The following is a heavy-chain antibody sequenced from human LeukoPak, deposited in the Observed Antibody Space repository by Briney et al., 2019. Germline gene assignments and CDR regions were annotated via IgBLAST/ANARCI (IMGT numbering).Heavy chain of an antibody. Sequence: ASVKVSCKASGGTFSSYAISWVRQAPEQGLEWMGGIIPIFGTANYAQKFQGRVTITTDESTSTAYMELSSLRSEDTAVYYCARSYYYGSGSYYRPDAFDIWGQGTMVTVSS. CDR2: IIPIFGTA. D-gene: IGHD3-10*01. CDR1: GGTFSSYA. J-gene: IGHJ3*02. V-gene: IGHV1-69*05. CDR3: ARSYYYGSGSYYRPDAFDI.